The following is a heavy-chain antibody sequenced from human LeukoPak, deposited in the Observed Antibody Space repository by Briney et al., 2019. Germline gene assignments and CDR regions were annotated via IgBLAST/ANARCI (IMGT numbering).Heavy chain of an antibody. J-gene: IGHJ6*03. CDR1: GGSISSYY. D-gene: IGHD2-2*02. V-gene: IGHV4-4*07. CDR3: ARDLTPYCSSTSCYRHYYMDV. CDR2: IYTSGST. Sequence: PSETLSLTCTVSGGSISSYYWSWIRQPAGKGLEWIGRIYTSGSTNYNPSLKSRVTMSVDTSKNQFSLKLSSVTAADTAVYYCARDLTPYCSSTSCYRHYYMDVWGKGTTVTVSS.